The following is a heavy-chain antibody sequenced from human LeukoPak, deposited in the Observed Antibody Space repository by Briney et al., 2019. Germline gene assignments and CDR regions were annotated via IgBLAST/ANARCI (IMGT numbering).Heavy chain of an antibody. D-gene: IGHD5-18*01. CDR2: ISTYNGNT. CDR1: AYTFTSYG. CDR3: AKVVFGTYSYGLDY. V-gene: IGHV1-18*01. Sequence: ASVKVSCKASAYTFTSYGVSWVRQAPGQGLEWMGWISTYNGNTNYAQKLQGRVTMTTDTSTSTAYMELKSLRSDDTAVYYCAKVVFGTYSYGLDYWGQGTLVTVSS. J-gene: IGHJ4*02.